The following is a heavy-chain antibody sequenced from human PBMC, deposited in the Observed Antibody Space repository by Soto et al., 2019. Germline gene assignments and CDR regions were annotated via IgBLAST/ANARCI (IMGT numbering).Heavy chain of an antibody. J-gene: IGHJ5*01. Sequence: SETQSLTSTVSGGKIGSYYWSWIRQPPGKGLEWIGYIYSSGSTNYNPSLKSRVTISVDTSKNQFSLKLNSVTAADTAVYYCARENQLGSWGQGTLVTVSS. D-gene: IGHD2-2*01. CDR3: ARENQLGS. CDR2: IYSSGST. V-gene: IGHV4-59*01. CDR1: GGKIGSYY.